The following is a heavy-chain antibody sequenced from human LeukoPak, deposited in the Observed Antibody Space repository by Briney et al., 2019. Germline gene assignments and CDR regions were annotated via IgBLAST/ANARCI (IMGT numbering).Heavy chain of an antibody. CDR3: ARIPAWFVQDAFDI. J-gene: IGHJ3*02. CDR1: GFTFSSYS. V-gene: IGHV3-21*01. Sequence: GGSLRLSCAASGFTFSSYSMNWVRQAPGKGLEWVSSISSSSSYIYYADSVKGRFTISRDNAKNSLYLQMNSLRAEDTAVYYCARIPAWFVQDAFDIWGQGTMVTVSS. CDR2: ISSSSSYI. D-gene: IGHD3-10*01.